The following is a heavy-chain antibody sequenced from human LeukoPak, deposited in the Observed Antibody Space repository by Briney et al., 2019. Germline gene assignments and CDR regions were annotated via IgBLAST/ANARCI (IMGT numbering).Heavy chain of an antibody. Sequence: GGSLRLSCAASGFTFSSSWMSWVRQAPGKGLEWVANIKQDGSEKYYVDSVKGRFTISRDNAKNTLYLQMNSLRAEDTAVYYCARFPYSGSYYFDYWGQGTLVTVSS. V-gene: IGHV3-7*01. CDR2: IKQDGSEK. D-gene: IGHD1-26*01. J-gene: IGHJ4*02. CDR3: ARFPYSGSYYFDY. CDR1: GFTFSSSW.